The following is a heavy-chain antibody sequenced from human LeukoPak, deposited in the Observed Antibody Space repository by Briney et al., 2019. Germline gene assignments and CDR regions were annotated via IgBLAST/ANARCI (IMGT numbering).Heavy chain of an antibody. D-gene: IGHD2-2*02. J-gene: IGHJ6*02. Sequence: SETLSLTCAVHGGSFSGYYWSWLRQPPGKGLEWIGEINHSGSTNYNPSLKSRVTISVDTSKNQFSLKLSSVTAADTAVYYCAREPFYCSSTSCYTPYYYYYGMDVWGQGTTVTVSS. CDR3: AREPFYCSSTSCYTPYYYYYGMDV. V-gene: IGHV4-34*01. CDR1: GGSFSGYY. CDR2: INHSGST.